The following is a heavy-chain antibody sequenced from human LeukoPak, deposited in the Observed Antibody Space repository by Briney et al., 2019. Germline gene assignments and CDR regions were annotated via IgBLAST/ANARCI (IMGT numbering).Heavy chain of an antibody. CDR2: ISSSGSTI. CDR1: GFTFSSYE. J-gene: IGHJ4*02. D-gene: IGHD3-10*01. CDR3: AREAITMVRGVFINQYYFDY. V-gene: IGHV3-48*03. Sequence: GGSLRLSCVVSGFTFSSYEMNWVRQAPGKGLEWVSYISSSGSTIYYADSVKGRFTISRDNAKNSLYLQMNSLRAEDTAVYYCAREAITMVRGVFINQYYFDYWGQGILVTVSS.